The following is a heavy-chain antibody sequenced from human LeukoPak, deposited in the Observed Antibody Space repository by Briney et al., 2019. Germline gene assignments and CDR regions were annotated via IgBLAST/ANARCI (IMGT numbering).Heavy chain of an antibody. CDR2: INHSGST. D-gene: IGHD3-3*01. Sequence: PSETLSLTCAVYGGSFSGYYWSWLRQPPGKGLEWIGEINHSGSTNYNPSLKSRVTISVDTSKNQFSLKLSSVTAADTAVYYCASLTAIFGVAPLSIAFDIWGQGTMVTVSS. V-gene: IGHV4-34*01. J-gene: IGHJ3*02. CDR1: GGSFSGYY. CDR3: ASLTAIFGVAPLSIAFDI.